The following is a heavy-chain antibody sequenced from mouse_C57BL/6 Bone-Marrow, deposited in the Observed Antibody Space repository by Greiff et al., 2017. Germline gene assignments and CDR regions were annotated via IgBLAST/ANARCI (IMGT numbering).Heavy chain of an antibody. CDR2: ILPGSGST. D-gene: IGHD1-1*01. CDR1: GYTFTGYW. J-gene: IGHJ4*01. CDR3: ASPLYGSSVDYAMDY. V-gene: IGHV1-9*01. Sequence: QVQLQQSGAELMKPGASVKLSCKATGYTFTGYWIEWVKQRPGHGLEWIGEILPGSGSTNYNEKFTGKATFTADTSSNTAYMQRSSLTTEDSAIYDSASPLYGSSVDYAMDYWGQGTSVTVSS.